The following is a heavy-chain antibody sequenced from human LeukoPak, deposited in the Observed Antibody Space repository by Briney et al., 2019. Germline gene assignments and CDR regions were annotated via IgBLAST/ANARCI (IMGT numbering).Heavy chain of an antibody. J-gene: IGHJ4*02. CDR1: GGSIGRYF. CDR2: IFYTGST. D-gene: IGHD3-16*01. CDR3: ARIIRSLKVDY. Sequence: SETLSLTCTIDGGSIGRYFWSWIRQPPGKGLEWIGYIFYTGSTNYSPSLKSRVTISLDTSKNQFSLNVTPVTAADTPVYFCARIIRSLKVDYWGQGTLVSVSS. V-gene: IGHV4-59*01.